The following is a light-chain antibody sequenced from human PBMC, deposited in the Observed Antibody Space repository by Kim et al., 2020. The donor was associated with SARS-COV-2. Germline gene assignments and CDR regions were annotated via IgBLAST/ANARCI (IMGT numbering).Light chain of an antibody. CDR3: NSRDSSGNRV. Sequence: SSELTQDPAVSVALGQTVRITCQGDSLRSYYASWYQQKPGQAPVIVIYGNNNRPSGIPDRFSGSSSGNTASLTITGAQAEDESDYYCNSRDSSGNRVFGGGTQLTVL. CDR1: SLRSYY. CDR2: GNN. V-gene: IGLV3-19*01. J-gene: IGLJ2*01.